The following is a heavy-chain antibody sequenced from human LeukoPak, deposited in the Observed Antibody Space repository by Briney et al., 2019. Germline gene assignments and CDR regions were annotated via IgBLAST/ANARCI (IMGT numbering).Heavy chain of an antibody. V-gene: IGHV4-59*01. CDR1: GGSFSSYY. CDR3: AISIAAAGSPFDY. D-gene: IGHD6-13*01. CDR2: IYYSGST. J-gene: IGHJ4*02. Sequence: SETLSLTCAVYGGSFSSYYWSWIRQPPGKGLEWIGYIYYSGSTNYNPSLKSRVTISVDTSKNQFSLKLSSVTAADTAVYYCAISIAAAGSPFDYWGQGTLVTVSS.